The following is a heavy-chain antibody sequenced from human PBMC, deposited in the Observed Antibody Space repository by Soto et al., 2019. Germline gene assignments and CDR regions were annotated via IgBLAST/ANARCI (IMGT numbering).Heavy chain of an antibody. J-gene: IGHJ5*01. CDR3: ARHRLVKPFDS. D-gene: IGHD6-6*01. Sequence: QVQLVESGGDLVRPGGSLRLSCAGSEFTFSDYYMSWVRQAPGKGLEWVASTSGSTGFTNYADSVKGRFTISRDNAQNSLFLQMSSLRAEDTAVYYCARHRLVKPFDSWGQGTLVTVSS. CDR1: EFTFSDYY. CDR2: TSGSTGFT. V-gene: IGHV3-11*06.